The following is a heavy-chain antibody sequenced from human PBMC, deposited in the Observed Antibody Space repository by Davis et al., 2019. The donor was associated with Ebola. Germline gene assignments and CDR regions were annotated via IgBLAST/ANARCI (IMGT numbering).Heavy chain of an antibody. CDR1: VITFSSYA. Sequence: PGGSLRLSCTDSVITFSSYAMTWVRQAPGKGLEWVSAISGSGGSTYYADSVKGRFTISRDNTKNTLYLQMNSLRAEDTAVYYCAKCLIVAGTEGLDYWGQGTLVTVSS. J-gene: IGHJ4*02. V-gene: IGHV3-23*01. CDR2: ISGSGGST. D-gene: IGHD6-19*01. CDR3: AKCLIVAGTEGLDY.